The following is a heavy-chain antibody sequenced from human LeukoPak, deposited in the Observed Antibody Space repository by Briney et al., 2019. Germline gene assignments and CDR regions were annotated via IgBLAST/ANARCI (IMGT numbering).Heavy chain of an antibody. CDR3: ARGETQCMDY. Sequence: ASVKVSCKASGYTFTVYYMHWVRQAPGQGLEWMGWVTPTTGNTGYAQKFQGRVTITRDTSIGTTYLELSSLRSEDTAMYYCARGETQCMDYWGQGTLVTVSS. V-gene: IGHV1-8*03. CDR2: VTPTTGNT. J-gene: IGHJ4*02. CDR1: GYTFTVYY. D-gene: IGHD2-8*01.